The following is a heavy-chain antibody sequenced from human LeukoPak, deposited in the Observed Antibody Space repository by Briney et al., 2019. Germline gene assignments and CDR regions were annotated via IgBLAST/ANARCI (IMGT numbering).Heavy chain of an antibody. J-gene: IGHJ4*02. Sequence: PSETLSHTCTVSGGSISSYYWSWIRQPPGRGLEWIGYIYYSGSTNYNPSLKSRVTISVDTSKNQFSLKLSSVTAADTAVYYCASSHFISGSVWDYWGQGTLVTVSS. CDR2: IYYSGST. CDR1: GGSISSYY. V-gene: IGHV4-59*01. CDR3: ASSHFISGSVWDY. D-gene: IGHD3-10*01.